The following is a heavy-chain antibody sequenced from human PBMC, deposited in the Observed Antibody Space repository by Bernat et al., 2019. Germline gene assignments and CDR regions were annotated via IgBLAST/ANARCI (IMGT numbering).Heavy chain of an antibody. CDR2: IRSKAYGGTT. J-gene: IGHJ4*02. D-gene: IGHD3-22*01. Sequence: EVQLVESGGGLVQPGRSLRLSCTASGFTFGDYAMSWFRQAPGKGLEWVGFIRSKAYGGTTEYAASVKGRFTISRDDSKSIAYLQMNSLKTEDTAVYYCTREAYYYDSSGENTDFDYWGQGTLVTVSS. CDR3: TREAYYYDSSGENTDFDY. V-gene: IGHV3-49*03. CDR1: GFTFGDYA.